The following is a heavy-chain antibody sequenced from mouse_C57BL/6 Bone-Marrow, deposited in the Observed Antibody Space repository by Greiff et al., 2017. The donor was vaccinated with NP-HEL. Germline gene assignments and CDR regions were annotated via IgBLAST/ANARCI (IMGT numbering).Heavy chain of an antibody. CDR1: GYSFTSYY. CDR3: ARAGVPPGFAY. CDR2: IYPGSGNT. V-gene: IGHV1-66*01. D-gene: IGHD2-14*01. Sequence: QVQLQQSGPELVKPGASVKISCKASGYSFTSYYIHWVKQRPGQGLEWIGWIYPGSGNTKYNEKFKGKATLTADTSSSTAYMQLSSLTSEDSAVYYCARAGVPPGFAYWGQGTLVTVSA. J-gene: IGHJ3*01.